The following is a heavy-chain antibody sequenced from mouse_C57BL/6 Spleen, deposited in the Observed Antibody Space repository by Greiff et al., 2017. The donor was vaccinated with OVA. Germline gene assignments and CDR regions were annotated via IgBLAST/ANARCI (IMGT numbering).Heavy chain of an antibody. J-gene: IGHJ1*03. CDR1: GYTFTSYT. CDR3: ARYGYYVYFDV. D-gene: IGHD2-3*01. Sequence: QVQLQQSGAELARPGASVKMSCKASGYTFTSYTMHWVKQRPGQGLEWIGYINPSSGYTKYNQKFKDKATLPADKSSSTAYMQLSSLTSEDSAVYYSARYGYYVYFDVWGTGTTVTVSS. CDR2: INPSSGYT. V-gene: IGHV1-4*01.